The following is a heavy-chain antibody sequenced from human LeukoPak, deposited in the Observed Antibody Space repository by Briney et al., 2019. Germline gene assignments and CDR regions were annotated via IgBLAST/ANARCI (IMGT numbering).Heavy chain of an antibody. CDR1: GYTFTSYY. CDR2: MNPNSGKT. V-gene: IGHV1-8*03. CDR3: ARETPSRYFDY. D-gene: IGHD4-23*01. Sequence: ASVKVSCKASGYTFTSYYMHWVRQATGQGLEWMGWMNPNSGKTGYAQKFQGRVTITRNTSISTAYMELSSLRSEDTAVYYCARETPSRYFDYWGQGTLVTVSS. J-gene: IGHJ4*02.